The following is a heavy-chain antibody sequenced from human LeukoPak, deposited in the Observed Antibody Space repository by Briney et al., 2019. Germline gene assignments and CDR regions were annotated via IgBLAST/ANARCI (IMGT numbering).Heavy chain of an antibody. CDR3: ARGRKYYDFWSGYYSGWKFDY. CDR2: INHSGST. J-gene: IGHJ4*02. V-gene: IGHV4-34*01. Sequence: PSETLSLTCAVYGGSFSGYYWSWIRQPPGKGLEWIGEINHSGSTNYNPSLKSRVTISVDTSKNQFSLKLSSVTAADTAVYYCARGRKYYDFWSGYYSGWKFDYWGQGTLVTVSS. D-gene: IGHD3-3*01. CDR1: GGSFSGYY.